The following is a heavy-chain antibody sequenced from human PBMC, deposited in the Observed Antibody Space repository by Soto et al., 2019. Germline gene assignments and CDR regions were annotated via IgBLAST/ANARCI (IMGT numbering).Heavy chain of an antibody. Sequence: QVQLQESGPGLVKPSETLFLTCTVSGGSMSGSYWSWIRQCPGKGLEWIAYIYYTGSPEYNPSLNSRVTISIDTSKNQFSLKLSAVTAADTAVYYCARGGWYLDYWGQGTLVTVSS. CDR2: IYYTGSP. J-gene: IGHJ4*02. V-gene: IGHV4-59*01. CDR1: GGSMSGSY. CDR3: ARGGWYLDY. D-gene: IGHD6-19*01.